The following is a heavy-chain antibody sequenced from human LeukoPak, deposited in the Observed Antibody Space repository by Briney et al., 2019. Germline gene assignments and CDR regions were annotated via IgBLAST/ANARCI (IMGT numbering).Heavy chain of an antibody. CDR3: ARFRSLAFDI. V-gene: IGHV4-39*07. J-gene: IGHJ3*02. CDR1: GFTFSSYS. D-gene: IGHD3-10*01. Sequence: GSLRLSCAASGFTFSSYSMNWVRQAPGKGLEWIGSIYYSGSTYYNPSLKSRVTISVDTSKNQFSLKLSSVTAADTAVYYCARFRSLAFDIWGQGTMVTVSS. CDR2: IYYSGST.